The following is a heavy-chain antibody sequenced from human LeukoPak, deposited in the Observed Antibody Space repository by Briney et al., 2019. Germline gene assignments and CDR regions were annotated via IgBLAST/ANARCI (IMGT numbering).Heavy chain of an antibody. CDR3: AKLATSDTGETY. Sequence: ASVTVSFTASGYTFTINHIHWVRQAPGQGLEWMGVINPSGDSTTYAQNFQGRVTMTRDTPTSTVYMELRSLRSEDTAIYYCAKLATSDTGETYWGQGTLVTVSS. D-gene: IGHD3-16*01. CDR1: GYTFTINH. V-gene: IGHV1-46*01. CDR2: INPSGDST. J-gene: IGHJ4*02.